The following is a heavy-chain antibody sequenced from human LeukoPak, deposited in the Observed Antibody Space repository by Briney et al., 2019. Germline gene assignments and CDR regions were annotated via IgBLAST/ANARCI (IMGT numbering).Heavy chain of an antibody. J-gene: IGHJ3*02. Sequence: GGSLRLSCAASGFTFSSSWMSWVRQAPGKGLEWVANIKQDGSEKYYVDSVKGRFTISRDNAKNSLYLQMNSLRAEDTAVYYCAALSLDYYYGSGSYPDMDIWGQGTMVTVSS. CDR2: IKQDGSEK. CDR3: AALSLDYYYGSGSYPDMDI. D-gene: IGHD3-10*01. CDR1: GFTFSSSW. V-gene: IGHV3-7*01.